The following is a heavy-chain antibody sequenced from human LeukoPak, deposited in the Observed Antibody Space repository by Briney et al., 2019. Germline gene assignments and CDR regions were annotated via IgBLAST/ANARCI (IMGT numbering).Heavy chain of an antibody. CDR1: GYSFTSYW. D-gene: IGHD4-17*01. Sequence: GESLEISCKGSGYSFTSYWIGWVRQMPGKRLEWMGIIYPGDSHTRYSPSFQGQVTISADKSISTAYLQWSSLNASDTAMYYCARHHGDYPLDYWGQGTLVTVSS. J-gene: IGHJ4*02. CDR3: ARHHGDYPLDY. V-gene: IGHV5-51*01. CDR2: IYPGDSHT.